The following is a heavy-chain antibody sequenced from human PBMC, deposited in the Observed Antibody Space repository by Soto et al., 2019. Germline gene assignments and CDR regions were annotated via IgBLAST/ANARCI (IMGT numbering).Heavy chain of an antibody. CDR1: GFTFSSYA. CDR3: AKDPRRCSGGSCYYSFDY. D-gene: IGHD2-15*01. J-gene: IGHJ4*02. CDR2: ISGSGGST. V-gene: IGHV3-23*01. Sequence: GGSLRLSCAASGFTFSSYAMSWVRQAPGKGLEWVSAISGSGGSTYYADSVKGRFTISRDNSKNTLYLQMNSLRAEDTAVYYCAKDPRRCSGGSCYYSFDYWGQGTLVTVSS.